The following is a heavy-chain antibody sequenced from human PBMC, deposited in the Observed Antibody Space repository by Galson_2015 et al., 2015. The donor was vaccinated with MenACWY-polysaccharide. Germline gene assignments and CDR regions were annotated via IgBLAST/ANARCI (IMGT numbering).Heavy chain of an antibody. Sequence: SETLSLTCTVSGGSVSSSSYFWGWIRQPPGKGLEWIGSIYYSGGTYYNPSLKSRVTISVDTSKNQFSLQLSSVTAADTAVYYCARTFTSGYYYVGCWGQGTLVTVSS. CDR3: ARTFTSGYYYVGC. CDR1: GGSVSSSSYF. J-gene: IGHJ4*02. D-gene: IGHD3-22*01. CDR2: IYYSGGT. V-gene: IGHV4-39*01.